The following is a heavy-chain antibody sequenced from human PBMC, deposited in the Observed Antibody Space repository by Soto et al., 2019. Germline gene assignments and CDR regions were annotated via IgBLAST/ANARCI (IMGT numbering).Heavy chain of an antibody. CDR3: VRERSGYSYADS. J-gene: IGHJ4*02. V-gene: IGHV3-23*01. D-gene: IGHD5-18*01. Sequence: EVQLLDSGGGLEQPGGSLRLSCAPSGFTFSSYAMSWVRQAPGKGLGWVSAISGSGANTYYADSVKGRFTISRDNSKNTLYLQMNSLRAEDSAMYYCVRERSGYSYADSWGQGTLVTVSS. CDR1: GFTFSSYA. CDR2: ISGSGANT.